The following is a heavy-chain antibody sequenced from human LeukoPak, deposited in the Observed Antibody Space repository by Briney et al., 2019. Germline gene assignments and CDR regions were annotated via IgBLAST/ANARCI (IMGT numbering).Heavy chain of an antibody. V-gene: IGHV1-2*04. J-gene: IGHJ5*02. CDR3: AREWGAVAGESVNWFDP. D-gene: IGHD6-19*01. CDR1: GYTFTGYY. CDR2: INPNSGGT. Sequence: GASVKVSCKASGYTFTGYYMHRVRQAPGQGLEWMGWINPNSGGTNYAQKFQGWVTMTRDTSISTAYMELSRLRSDDTAVYYCAREWGAVAGESVNWFDPWGQGTLVTVSS.